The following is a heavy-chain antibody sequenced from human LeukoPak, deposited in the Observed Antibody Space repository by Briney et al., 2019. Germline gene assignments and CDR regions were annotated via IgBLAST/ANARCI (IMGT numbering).Heavy chain of an antibody. CDR2: IYYSGST. CDR3: ARMGWFGELSHYYYYYMDV. D-gene: IGHD3-10*01. CDR1: GGSISSYY. Sequence: SETLSLTCTVSGGSISSYYWSWIRQPPGKGLEWIGYIYYSGSTNYNPSLKSRVTISVDTSKNQFSLKLSSVTAADTAVYYCARMGWFGELSHYYYYYMDVRGKGTTVTVSS. J-gene: IGHJ6*03. V-gene: IGHV4-59*01.